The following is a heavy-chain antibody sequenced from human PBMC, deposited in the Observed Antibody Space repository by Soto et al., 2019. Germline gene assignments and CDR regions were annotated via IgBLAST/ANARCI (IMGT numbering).Heavy chain of an antibody. Sequence: QVQLVQSRAEVKKPGSSVKVSCKASGGTFSRSGLIWVRQAPGQGLEWVGGIIPIFPTAHYGQNFQGRVTITADESTTTAYMELSSLRSEDTAVYYCARDQGYRSSQYFIDIWGQGTLVTVSA. CDR1: GGTFSRSG. V-gene: IGHV1-69*01. CDR2: IIPIFPTA. D-gene: IGHD6-19*01. J-gene: IGHJ4*02. CDR3: ARDQGYRSSQYFIDI.